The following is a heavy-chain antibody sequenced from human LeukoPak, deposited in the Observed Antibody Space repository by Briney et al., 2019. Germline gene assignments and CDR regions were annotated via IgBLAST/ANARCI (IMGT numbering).Heavy chain of an antibody. CDR2: IIPIFGTA. D-gene: IGHD3-3*01. V-gene: IGHV1-69*13. CDR3: ARVQNYDFWSGSNWFDP. J-gene: IGHJ5*02. CDR1: GGTFSSYA. Sequence: SVRVSCKASGGTFSSYAISWVRQAPGQGLEWMGGIIPIFGTANYAQKFQGRVTITADESTSTAYMELSSLRSEDTAVYYCARVQNYDFWSGSNWFDPWGQGTLVTVSS.